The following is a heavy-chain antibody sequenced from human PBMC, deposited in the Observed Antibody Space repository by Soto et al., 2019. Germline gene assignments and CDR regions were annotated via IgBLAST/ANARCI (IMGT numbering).Heavy chain of an antibody. CDR3: AVDQLCKDN. CDR2: ISYDGSNK. J-gene: IGHJ4*02. V-gene: IGHV3-30*03. Sequence: PGGSLRLSCAASGFTFSRYGMHWVRQAPGKGLEWVAFISYDGSNKYYADSVKGRFTISRDNSNNTLYLQMNSLRADVMAGYYGAVDQLCKDNWGQGTWVTVSS. D-gene: IGHD2-2*01. CDR1: GFTFSRYG.